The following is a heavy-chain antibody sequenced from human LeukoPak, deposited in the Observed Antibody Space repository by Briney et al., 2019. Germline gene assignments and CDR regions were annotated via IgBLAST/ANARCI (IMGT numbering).Heavy chain of an antibody. CDR3: AKVQGYDFWSGYSGFDY. CDR1: GFTFSSHP. V-gene: IGHV3-23*01. CDR2: ISGSGGST. D-gene: IGHD3-3*01. Sequence: GGSLRLSCAASGFTFSSHPMSWVRQAPGKGLEWVSAISGSGGSTYYADSVKGRFTISRDNSKNTLYLQMNSLRAEDTAVYYCAKVQGYDFWSGYSGFDYWGQGTLVTVSS. J-gene: IGHJ4*02.